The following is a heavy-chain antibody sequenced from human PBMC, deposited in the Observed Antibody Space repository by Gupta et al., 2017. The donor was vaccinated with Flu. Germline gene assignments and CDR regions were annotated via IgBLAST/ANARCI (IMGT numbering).Heavy chain of an antibody. CDR2: GSEK. Sequence: GSEKYYVDSVKGRFTISRDNAKNSLYLQMNSLRAEDTAVYYCARDGGSSSWYVSVSALGAEYYYGMDVWGQGTTVTVSS. J-gene: IGHJ6*02. D-gene: IGHD6-13*01. V-gene: IGHV3-7*04. CDR3: ARDGGSSSWYVSVSALGAEYYYGMDV.